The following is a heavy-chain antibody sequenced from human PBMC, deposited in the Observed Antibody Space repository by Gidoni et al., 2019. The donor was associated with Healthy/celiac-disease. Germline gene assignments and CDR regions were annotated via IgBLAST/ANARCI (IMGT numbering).Heavy chain of an antibody. V-gene: IGHV1-2*02. Sequence: QVLLVQSGAELMNPGASVKVSCTASGYTFTGYYMHWLRQAPGQGLEWMGWINPNSGGTNYAKKFKGRVTMTRDTSISTAYMELSRLRSDDTAVYYCARAYLSHRLWGSEVDYWGQGTLVTVSS. CDR1: GYTFTGYY. J-gene: IGHJ4*02. CDR3: ARAYLSHRLWGSEVDY. D-gene: IGHD3-16*01. CDR2: INPNSGGT.